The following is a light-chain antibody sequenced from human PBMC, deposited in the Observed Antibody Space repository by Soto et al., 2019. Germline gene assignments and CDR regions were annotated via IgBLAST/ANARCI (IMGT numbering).Light chain of an antibody. J-gene: IGLJ3*02. V-gene: IGLV2-8*01. CDR2: EVS. CDR1: SSDVGGYNY. CDR3: SSYAGSNNWV. Sequence: QSVLTQPPSASGSPGQSVTISCTGTSSDVGGYNYVSWYQQHPGKAPKLMIYEVSKRPSGVPDRFSGSKSGNTASLTVSGLQAEDEADYYCSSYAGSNNWVFGGGTNSPS.